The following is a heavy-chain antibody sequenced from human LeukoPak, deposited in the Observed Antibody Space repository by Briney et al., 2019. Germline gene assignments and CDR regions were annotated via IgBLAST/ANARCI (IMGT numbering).Heavy chain of an antibody. D-gene: IGHD6-19*01. CDR1: GYTFTSYG. Sequence: ASVKVSCKASGYTFTSYGISWVRQAPGQGLEWMGWISAYNGNTNYAQKLQGRVTMTTDTSTSTAYMELRSLRSDDTAVYYCARDPEGIAGAGTHYFDYWGQGTLVTVSS. CDR2: ISAYNGNT. V-gene: IGHV1-18*01. CDR3: ARDPEGIAGAGTHYFDY. J-gene: IGHJ4*02.